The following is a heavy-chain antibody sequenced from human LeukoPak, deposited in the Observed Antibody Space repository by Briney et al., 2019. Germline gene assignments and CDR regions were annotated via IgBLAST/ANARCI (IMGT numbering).Heavy chain of an antibody. CDR3: ARPGVVAAFDAFDI. D-gene: IGHD3-3*01. J-gene: IGHJ3*02. CDR1: RDSFTSCS. Sequence: GRALLISWKASRDSFTSCSVCWLRRMPGKGLEWMGIIYPGDSDSRYSPSFQGQVTISADKSISTAYLQWSSLKASDTAMYYCARPGVVAAFDAFDIWGQGTMVTVS. V-gene: IGHV5-51*01. CDR2: IYPGDSDS.